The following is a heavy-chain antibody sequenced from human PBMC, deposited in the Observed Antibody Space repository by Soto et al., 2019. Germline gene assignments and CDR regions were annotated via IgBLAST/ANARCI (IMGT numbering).Heavy chain of an antibody. J-gene: IGHJ1*01. D-gene: IGHD3-22*01. CDR3: ARDGPYDSSGYEYFQH. Sequence: PSETLSLTCTVSGGSISSGGYYWSWIRQQPGKGLEWIAYIDYSGSTYYNPSLKSRVTISVDTSKNQFSLKLSSVTAADTAVYNCARDGPYDSSGYEYFQHWGQGTLVTVSS. CDR1: GGSISSGGYY. CDR2: IDYSGST. V-gene: IGHV4-31*03.